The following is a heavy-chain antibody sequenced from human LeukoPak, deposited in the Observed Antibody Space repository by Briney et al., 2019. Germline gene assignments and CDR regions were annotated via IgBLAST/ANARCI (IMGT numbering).Heavy chain of an antibody. CDR3: ARDVSVTLTGYYVYYYYGMDV. CDR1: GFTFSSYG. V-gene: IGHV3-30*19. D-gene: IGHD3-9*01. CDR2: IWYDGSNK. Sequence: GRSLRLSCAASGFTFSSYGMHWVRQAPGKGLEWVAVIWYDGSNKYYADSVKGRFTISRDNSKNTLYLQMNSLRAEDTAVYYCARDVSVTLTGYYVYYYYGMDVWGQGTTVTVSS. J-gene: IGHJ6*02.